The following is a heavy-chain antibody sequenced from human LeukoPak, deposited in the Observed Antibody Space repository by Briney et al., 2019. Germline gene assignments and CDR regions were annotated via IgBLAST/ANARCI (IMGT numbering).Heavy chain of an antibody. CDR2: IYYSGGT. CDR1: GGSISSGSYY. CDR3: ARHMGLGYTYFYPYFDY. Sequence: PSETLSLTCTVSGGSISSGSYYWSWIRQPPGKGLEWIGYIYYSGGTNYNPSLKSRVTISVDTSKNQFSLKLSSVTAADTAVYYCARHMGLGYTYFYPYFDYWGQGTLVTVSS. V-gene: IGHV4-61*01. D-gene: IGHD1-1*01. J-gene: IGHJ4*01.